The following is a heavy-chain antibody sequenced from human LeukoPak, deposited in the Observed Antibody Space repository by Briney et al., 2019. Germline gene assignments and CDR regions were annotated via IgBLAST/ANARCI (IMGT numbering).Heavy chain of an antibody. CDR3: ASTIVVVTGYFQH. CDR1: GYTFTSYY. V-gene: IGHV1-46*01. CDR2: INPSGGST. Sequence: ASVKVSRKASGYTFTSYYMHWVRQAPGQGLEWMGIINPSGGSTSYAQKFQGRVTMTRDTTTSTVYMELSSLRSEDTAVYYCASTIVVVTGYFQHWGQGTLVTVSS. D-gene: IGHD2-21*02. J-gene: IGHJ1*01.